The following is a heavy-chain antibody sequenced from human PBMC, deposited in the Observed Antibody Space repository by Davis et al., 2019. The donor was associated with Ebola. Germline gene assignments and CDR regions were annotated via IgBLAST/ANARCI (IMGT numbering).Heavy chain of an antibody. V-gene: IGHV1-8*01. D-gene: IGHD3-10*01. Sequence: AASVQVSCKASGYTFTGYDINWVRQATGQGLEWMGWMDPDSGNTDYAQKFQGRVTMTRDTSVSTAYMELSSLTSEDTAVYYCSRGRGSGNYPWGQGTLVTVSS. CDR3: SRGRGSGNYP. CDR2: MDPDSGNT. CDR1: GYTFTGYD. J-gene: IGHJ5*02.